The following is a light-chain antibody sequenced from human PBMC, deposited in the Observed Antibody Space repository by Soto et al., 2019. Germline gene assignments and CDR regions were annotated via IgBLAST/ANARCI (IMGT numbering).Light chain of an antibody. V-gene: IGLV2-8*01. Sequence: QSVLTQPPSASGSPGQSVTISCAGTSSDVGGYNYVSWYQKHPGKAPKLLIYEVFQRPSGVPDRFSGSKSGDTASLTVSGLQAEDEADYYCASWDDRLFGVVFGGGTQLTVL. CDR3: ASWDDRLFGVV. CDR1: SSDVGGYNY. J-gene: IGLJ2*01. CDR2: EVF.